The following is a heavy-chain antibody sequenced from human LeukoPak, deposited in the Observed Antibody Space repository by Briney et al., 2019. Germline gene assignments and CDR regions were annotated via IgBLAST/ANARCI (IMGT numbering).Heavy chain of an antibody. CDR2: ISYDGSNK. V-gene: IGHV3-30*18. D-gene: IGHD3-22*01. J-gene: IGHJ4*02. Sequence: PGGSLRLSCAASGFIFSNYGMHWVRQAPGKGLEWVAVISYDGSNKHYADSVKGRFTISRDKSKNTLYLQMNSLRAEDTAVYYCAKDPYDSSGYYFDYWGQGTLVTVSS. CDR1: GFIFSNYG. CDR3: AKDPYDSSGYYFDY.